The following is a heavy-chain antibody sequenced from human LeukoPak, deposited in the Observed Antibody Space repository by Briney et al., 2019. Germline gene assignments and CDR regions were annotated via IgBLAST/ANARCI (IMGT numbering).Heavy chain of an antibody. CDR2: IYYSGST. CDR1: GGSISSGGYY. V-gene: IGHV4-31*03. CDR3: ARHGASSGWSPIGN. D-gene: IGHD6-19*01. Sequence: PSETLSLTCTVSGGSISSGGYYWSWIRQHPGKSLEWIGYIYYSGSTYYNPSLKSRVTISVDTSKNQFSLKLSSVTAADAAVYYCARHGASSGWSPIGNWGQGTLVTVSS. J-gene: IGHJ4*02.